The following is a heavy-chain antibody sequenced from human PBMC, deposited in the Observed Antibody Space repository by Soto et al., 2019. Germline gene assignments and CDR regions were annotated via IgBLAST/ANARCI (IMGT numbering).Heavy chain of an antibody. CDR1: GGSISSGGYY. V-gene: IGHV4-39*07. CDR3: ARGDPGIAAAGGNSHYMDV. J-gene: IGHJ6*03. CDR2: INHSGST. D-gene: IGHD6-13*01. Sequence: SETLSLTCTVSGGSISSGGYYWSWIRQPPGKGLEWIGEINHSGSTNYNPSLKSRVTISVDTSKNQFSLKLSSVTAADTAVYYCARGDPGIAAAGGNSHYMDVWGKGTTVTVSS.